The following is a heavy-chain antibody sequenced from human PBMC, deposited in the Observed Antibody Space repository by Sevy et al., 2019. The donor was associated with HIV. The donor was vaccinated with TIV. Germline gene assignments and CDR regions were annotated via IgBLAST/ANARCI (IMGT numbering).Heavy chain of an antibody. Sequence: ASVKVSCKASGYSFTNYGIGWVRQAPGQGLEWMGWISGYNGYTNYAQNLQGRVTMTTDTSTSTAYMELRSLRSDDTAIYYFAKEEKNIRSWFDPWGQGTLVTVSS. J-gene: IGHJ5*02. CDR2: ISGYNGYT. D-gene: IGHD3-3*02. CDR1: GYSFTNYG. CDR3: AKEEKNIRSWFDP. V-gene: IGHV1-18*01.